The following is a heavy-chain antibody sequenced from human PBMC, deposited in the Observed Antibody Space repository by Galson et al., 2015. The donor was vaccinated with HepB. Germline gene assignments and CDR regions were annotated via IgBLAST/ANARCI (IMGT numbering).Heavy chain of an antibody. V-gene: IGHV3-11*01. D-gene: IGHD4-17*01. CDR2: ISSSSDTK. J-gene: IGHJ6*03. CDR3: ARDPHFGEPRHYFYYMDV. CDR1: GFMFSDYY. Sequence: SLRLSCAASGFMFSDYYMTWIRQAPGKGLEWLSYISSSSDTKYYADSVKGRFTISRDNAKNSLFLQMNSLRAEDTAVYFCARDPHFGEPRHYFYYMDVWGKGTTVTVSS.